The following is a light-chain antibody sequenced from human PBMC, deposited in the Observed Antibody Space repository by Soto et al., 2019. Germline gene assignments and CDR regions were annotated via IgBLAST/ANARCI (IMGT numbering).Light chain of an antibody. Sequence: EIVMTQSPATLSVSPGERATLSCRASQSVSSNLSWYQQKPGQAPRLLIYGAATRATGIPARFSGSGSGTEFTLTNSSLQSEDVAVYYCQQYNNWPPYTFGQGTKREIK. CDR2: GAA. V-gene: IGKV3-15*01. J-gene: IGKJ2*01. CDR3: QQYNNWPPYT. CDR1: QSVSSN.